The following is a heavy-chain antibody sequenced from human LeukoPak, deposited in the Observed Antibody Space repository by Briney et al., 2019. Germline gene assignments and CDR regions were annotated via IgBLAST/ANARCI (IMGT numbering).Heavy chain of an antibody. V-gene: IGHV3-49*03. J-gene: IGHJ4*02. CDR1: GFTFGDYA. CDR3: TRREIQLSKTDFDY. CDR2: IRSKAYGGTT. Sequence: GGSLRLSCTASGFTFGDYAMSWFRQAPGKGLEWVGFIRSKAYGGTTEYAASVKGRFTISRDDSKSIAYLQMNSLKTEDTAVYYCTRREIQLSKTDFDYWGQGTLVTVSS. D-gene: IGHD5-18*01.